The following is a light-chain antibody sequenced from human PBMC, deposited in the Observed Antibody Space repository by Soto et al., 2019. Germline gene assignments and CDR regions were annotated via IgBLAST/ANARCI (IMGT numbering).Light chain of an antibody. J-gene: IGKJ5*01. CDR3: QQYAVSPIT. CDR2: GAS. Sequence: EIVMTQSPATLSVSPGERATLSCRASQSVSSNLAWYQQKPGQAPRLRIYGASTRATGIPARFSGSGSGTDFTLTISRLEPEDFAVYYCQQYAVSPITFGHGTRLEIK. CDR1: QSVSSN. V-gene: IGKV3-15*01.